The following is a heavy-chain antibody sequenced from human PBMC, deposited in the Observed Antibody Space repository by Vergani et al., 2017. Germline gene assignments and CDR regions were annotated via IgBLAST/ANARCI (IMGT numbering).Heavy chain of an antibody. CDR2: IYSGGST. Sequence: EVQLVETGGGLIQPGGSLRLSCAASGFTVSSNYMSWVRQAPGKGLEWVSVIYSGGSTYYADSVKGRFTISRDNSKNTLYLQMNSLRAEDTAVYYCARAPVRGSGNYYVDYWGQGTLVTVSS. D-gene: IGHD6-19*01. J-gene: IGHJ4*02. CDR3: ARAPVRGSGNYYVDY. CDR1: GFTVSSNY. V-gene: IGHV3-53*02.